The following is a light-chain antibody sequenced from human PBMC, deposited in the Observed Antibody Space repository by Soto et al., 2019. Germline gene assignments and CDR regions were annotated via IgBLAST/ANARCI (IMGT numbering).Light chain of an antibody. CDR3: QQYGSSPWT. V-gene: IGKV3-20*01. Sequence: EIVLTQSPGTLSLSPGERATLSCRASQSVSSSYLAWYQQKPGQAPRLLIYGASSRDTGIPDRFSGSGSGTDFTLTISRLEPEDVAVYYCQQYGSSPWTFGPGTKVQI. CDR2: GAS. CDR1: QSVSSSY. J-gene: IGKJ1*01.